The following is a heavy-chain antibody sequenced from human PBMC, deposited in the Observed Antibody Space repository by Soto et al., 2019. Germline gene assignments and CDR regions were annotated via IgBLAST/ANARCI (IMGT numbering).Heavy chain of an antibody. J-gene: IGHJ5*02. Sequence: SETLSLTCTVSGGSISSYYWSWIRQPPGKGPEWIGYIYYSGSTNYNPSIKSRVTISVDTSKNQFSLKLSSVTAADTAVFYCARHHSSSSEGDWFDPWGQGTLVTVSS. V-gene: IGHV4-59*08. D-gene: IGHD6-6*01. CDR2: IYYSGST. CDR1: GGSISSYY. CDR3: ARHHSSSSEGDWFDP.